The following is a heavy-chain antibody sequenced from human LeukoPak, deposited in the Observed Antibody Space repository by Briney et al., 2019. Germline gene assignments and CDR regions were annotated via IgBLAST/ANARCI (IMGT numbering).Heavy chain of an antibody. D-gene: IGHD1-1*01. Sequence: GGSLRLSCAASGFAFSSYWMTWVRQAPGKGLGWVANIKPDGSRKQYVDSVKGRFTISRDNAMNSLDLEMSGLRVEDTAVYYCSRGPSTTLTHYWGQGTLVTVSS. J-gene: IGHJ4*02. CDR1: GFAFSSYW. CDR3: SRGPSTTLTHY. V-gene: IGHV3-7*01. CDR2: IKPDGSRK.